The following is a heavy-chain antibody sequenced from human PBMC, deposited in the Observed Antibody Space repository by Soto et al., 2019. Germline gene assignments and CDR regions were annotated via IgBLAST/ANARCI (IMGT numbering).Heavy chain of an antibody. J-gene: IGHJ6*02. CDR2: INPNSGGT. Sequence: ASVKVSCKASGYTFTGYYMHWVRQAPGQGLEWMGWINPNSGGTNYAQKFQGWVTMTRDTSIRTAYMELSRLRSDDTAVYYCAREDIAAWDDYYYYGMDVWGQVTTVTVSS. CDR1: GYTFTGYY. CDR3: AREDIAAWDDYYYYGMDV. V-gene: IGHV1-2*04. D-gene: IGHD6-6*01.